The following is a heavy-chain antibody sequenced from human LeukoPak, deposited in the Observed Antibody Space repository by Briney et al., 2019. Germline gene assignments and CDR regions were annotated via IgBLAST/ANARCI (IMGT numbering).Heavy chain of an antibody. D-gene: IGHD6-19*01. J-gene: IGHJ4*02. V-gene: IGHV2-5*02. CDR1: GFSLSTSGVG. Sequence: SGPTLVNPTQTLTLTCTFSGFSLSTSGVGVGWIRQPPGKALEWLALIYWDDDKRYSPSLKSRLTITKDTSKNQVVLTMTNMDPVDTATYYCAHTPGDDPTIRKQWLSTTFDYWGQGTLVTVSS. CDR2: IYWDDDK. CDR3: AHTPGDDPTIRKQWLSTTFDY.